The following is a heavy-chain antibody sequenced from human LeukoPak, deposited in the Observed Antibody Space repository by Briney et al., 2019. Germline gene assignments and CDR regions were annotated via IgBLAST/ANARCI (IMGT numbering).Heavy chain of an antibody. V-gene: IGHV3-21*01. D-gene: IGHD6-13*01. CDR1: GFIFSSYS. Sequence: GGSLRLSCAASGFIFSSYSMNWVRQAPGKGLEWVSSISSGSSYTYYGDSVKGRFTISRDNTKKSLYLQMNSLRAEDTAVYYCARDDQGSSWYLGHSDAFDIWGQGTMVTVSS. CDR3: ARDDQGSSWYLGHSDAFDI. J-gene: IGHJ3*02. CDR2: ISSGSSYT.